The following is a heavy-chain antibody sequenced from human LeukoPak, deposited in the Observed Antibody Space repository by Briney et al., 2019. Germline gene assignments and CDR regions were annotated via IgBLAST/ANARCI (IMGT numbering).Heavy chain of an antibody. V-gene: IGHV1-2*02. J-gene: IGHJ3*02. Sequence: ASVKVSCTASGYTFTAYYMHWVRQAPGQGREWMGWINPNSGGTNYAQKFQGRVTMTRDTSISTAYMELSRLRSDDTAVYYCARAGMAVADAFDIWGQGTMVTVSS. CDR1: GYTFTAYY. CDR2: INPNSGGT. D-gene: IGHD6-19*01. CDR3: ARAGMAVADAFDI.